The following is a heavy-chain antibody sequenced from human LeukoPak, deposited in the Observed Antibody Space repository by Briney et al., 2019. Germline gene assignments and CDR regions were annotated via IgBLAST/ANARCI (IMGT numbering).Heavy chain of an antibody. CDR2: INPNSGGT. V-gene: IGHV1-2*02. J-gene: IGHJ4*02. CDR1: GYTFTGHY. Sequence: ASVKVSCKGSGYTFTGHYMHWVRQAPEQGLEWMGWINPNSGGTNYAQKFQGRVTMTRDTSISTAYMELSRLRSDDTAVYYCARRYYYGGDYWGQGTLVTVSS. D-gene: IGHD3-10*01. CDR3: ARRYYYGGDY.